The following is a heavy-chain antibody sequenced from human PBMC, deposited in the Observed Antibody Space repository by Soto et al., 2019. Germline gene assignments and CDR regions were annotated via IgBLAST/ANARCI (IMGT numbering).Heavy chain of an antibody. J-gene: IGHJ4*02. D-gene: IGHD4-17*01. CDR1: GGTFSSYT. V-gene: IGHV1-69*02. CDR2: IIPILGIA. CDR3: AVISRDYGDPWVGFDY. Sequence: QVQLVQSGAEVKKPGSSVKVSCKASGGTFSSYTISWVRQAPGQGLEWMGRIIPILGIANYAQKIQGRVTITADKSTSTAYMELSSLRSEDTAVYYCAVISRDYGDPWVGFDYWGQGTLVTVSS.